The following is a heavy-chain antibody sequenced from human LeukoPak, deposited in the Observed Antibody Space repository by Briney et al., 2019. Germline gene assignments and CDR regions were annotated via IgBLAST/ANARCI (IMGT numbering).Heavy chain of an antibody. CDR1: GGSISSYY. CDR3: ARGVTIAAAVEFDY. D-gene: IGHD6-13*01. Sequence: SETLSLTCTVSGGSISSYYWSWIRQPPGKGLEWIGYIYYSGSTNYNPSLKSRVTISVDTSTNQFSLKLSSVTAADTAVYYCARGVTIAAAVEFDYWGQGTLVTVSS. CDR2: IYYSGST. V-gene: IGHV4-59*01. J-gene: IGHJ4*02.